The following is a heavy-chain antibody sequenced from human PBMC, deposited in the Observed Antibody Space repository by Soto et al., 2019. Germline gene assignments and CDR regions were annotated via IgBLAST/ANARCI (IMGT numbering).Heavy chain of an antibody. D-gene: IGHD3-22*01. CDR1: GGSISIGDYS. CDR3: ARVRREYDNSGPVDY. V-gene: IGHV4-30-2*01. Sequence: SETLSLTCVVSGGSISIGDYSWNWIRQPPGKGLEWIGYIYYGGSTYYNPSLQSRVTISVDMSRNQFSLKLNSVTAADMAVYYCARVRREYDNSGPVDYWGEGTLVTVSS. CDR2: IYYGGST. J-gene: IGHJ4*02.